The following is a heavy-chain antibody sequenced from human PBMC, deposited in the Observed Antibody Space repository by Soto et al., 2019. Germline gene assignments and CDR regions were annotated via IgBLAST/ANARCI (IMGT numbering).Heavy chain of an antibody. Sequence: GGSLRLSCAASGFTFSSYGMHWVRQAPGKGLEWVAVIWYDGSNKYYADSVKGRFTISRDNSKNTLYLQMNSLRAEDTAVYYCARSGTYYYDSSGYYGYWGQGTLVTVSS. CDR2: IWYDGSNK. CDR1: GFTFSSYG. J-gene: IGHJ4*02. V-gene: IGHV3-33*01. CDR3: ARSGTYYYDSSGYYGY. D-gene: IGHD3-22*01.